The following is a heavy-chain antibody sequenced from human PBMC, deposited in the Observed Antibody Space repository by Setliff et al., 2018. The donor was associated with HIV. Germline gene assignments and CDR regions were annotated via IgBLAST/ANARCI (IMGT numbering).Heavy chain of an antibody. Sequence: GASVKVSCKASGGTFSGYAISWVRQAPGQGLELMGGIIPIFGTTNYAQKFQGRVTITADESTSTAYMELSSLKSDDTAVYYCARFMAADYYDTSGYFHHWGQGTLVTVSS. V-gene: IGHV1-69*13. J-gene: IGHJ1*01. D-gene: IGHD3-22*01. CDR2: IIPIFGTT. CDR1: GGTFSGYA. CDR3: ARFMAADYYDTSGYFHH.